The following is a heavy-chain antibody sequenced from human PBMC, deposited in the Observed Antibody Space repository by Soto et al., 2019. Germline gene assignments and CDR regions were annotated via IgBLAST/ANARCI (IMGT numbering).Heavy chain of an antibody. D-gene: IGHD6-13*01. CDR1: GGSISSGGYY. V-gene: IGHV4-31*03. Sequence: PSETLSLTCTVSGGSISSGGYYWSWIRQHPGKGLEWIGYIYYSGSTYYNPSLKSRVTISVDTSKNQFSLKLSSVTAADTAVYYCARALAAAGTRYFDYWGQGTLVTVSS. J-gene: IGHJ4*02. CDR3: ARALAAAGTRYFDY. CDR2: IYYSGST.